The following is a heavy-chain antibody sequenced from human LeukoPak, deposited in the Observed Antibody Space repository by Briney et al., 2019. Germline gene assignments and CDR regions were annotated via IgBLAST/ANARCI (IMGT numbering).Heavy chain of an antibody. J-gene: IGHJ4*02. Sequence: KVSCKASGYTFTSYWIGWVRQMPGKGLEWMGIIYPGDSDTRYSPSFQGQVTISADKSISTAYLQWSSLKASDTAMYYCARQEGATSWFDYWGQGTLVTVSS. CDR3: ARQEGATSWFDY. V-gene: IGHV5-51*01. CDR2: IYPGDSDT. D-gene: IGHD1-26*01. CDR1: GYTFTSYW.